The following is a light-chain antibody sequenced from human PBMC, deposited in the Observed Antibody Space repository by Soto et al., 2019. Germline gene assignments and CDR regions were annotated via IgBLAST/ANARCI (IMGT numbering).Light chain of an antibody. J-gene: IGKJ1*01. V-gene: IGKV3-15*01. CDR2: DAS. CDR3: QQYNNWPTWT. CDR1: QSVSSQ. Sequence: EIVLTQSPATRSLSPGERATLSCRASQSVSSQLAWYQHKPGQAPRLLLYDASTRATGIPARFSGSGCGTEFFLPISSLQSEDFVVYYCQQYNNWPTWTFGQGTKVDIK.